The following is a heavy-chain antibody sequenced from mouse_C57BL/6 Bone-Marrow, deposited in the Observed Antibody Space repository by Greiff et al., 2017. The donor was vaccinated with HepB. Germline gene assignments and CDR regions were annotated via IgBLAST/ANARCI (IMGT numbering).Heavy chain of an antibody. Sequence: EVKLLESGPGLVKPSQSLSLTCSVTGYSITSGYYWNWIRQFPGNKLEWMGYISYDGSNNYNPSLKNRISITRDTSKNQFFLKLNSVTTEDTATYYCARSWLLEDYWGQGTSVTVSS. V-gene: IGHV3-6*01. CDR2: ISYDGSN. CDR1: GYSITSGYY. D-gene: IGHD2-3*01. J-gene: IGHJ4*01. CDR3: ARSWLLEDY.